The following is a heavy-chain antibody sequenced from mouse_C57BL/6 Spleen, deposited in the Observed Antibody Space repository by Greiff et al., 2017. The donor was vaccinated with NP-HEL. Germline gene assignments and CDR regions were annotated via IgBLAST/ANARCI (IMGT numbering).Heavy chain of an antibody. CDR2: INPSSGYT. CDR1: GYTFTSYT. Sequence: QVQLQQSGAELARPGASVKMSCKASGYTFTSYTMHWVKQRPGQGLEWIGYINPSSGYTKYNQKFKDKATLTADKSSSTAYMQLSSLTSEDSAVYYCARSTAGYYAMDYWGQGTSVTVSS. J-gene: IGHJ4*01. D-gene: IGHD1-2*01. V-gene: IGHV1-4*01. CDR3: ARSTAGYYAMDY.